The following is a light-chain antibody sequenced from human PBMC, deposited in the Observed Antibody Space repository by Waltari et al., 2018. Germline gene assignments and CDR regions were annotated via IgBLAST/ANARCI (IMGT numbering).Light chain of an antibody. Sequence: QAVLTQPSSLSASPGASASLTCTLRSGINVGAYRIYWYQQKPGSPPQYLLRYKSDSDKGLGSGVPSRFSVSKDASANAGILLISGLQSDDEADYYCMIFHGNAWVFGGGTKLTVL. J-gene: IGLJ2*01. V-gene: IGLV5-45*03. CDR3: MIFHGNAWV. CDR2: YKSDSDK. CDR1: SGINVGAYR.